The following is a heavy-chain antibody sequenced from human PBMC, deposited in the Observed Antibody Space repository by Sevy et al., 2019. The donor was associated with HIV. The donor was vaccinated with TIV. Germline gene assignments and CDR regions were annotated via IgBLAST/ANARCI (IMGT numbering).Heavy chain of an antibody. V-gene: IGHV3-66*01. CDR2: IYSDGTT. CDR1: GFTVNSNY. D-gene: IGHD5-18*01. J-gene: IGHJ4*02. Sequence: GGSLRLSCAASGFTVNSNYMTWVRQAPGKGLEGVSVIYSDGTTYNADSVKDRFTITSDNSRNRRYLQMNSLRAEDTAVYYCAGGKSGYGYALNYWGQGTLVTVSS. CDR3: AGGKSGYGYALNY.